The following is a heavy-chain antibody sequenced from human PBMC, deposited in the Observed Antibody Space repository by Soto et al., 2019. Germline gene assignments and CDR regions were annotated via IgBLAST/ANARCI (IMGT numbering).Heavy chain of an antibody. CDR1: GFTFSSYW. Sequence: GGSLRLSCAASGFTFSSYWMHWVRQAPGKGLVWVSRINSDGSSTSYADSVKGRFTISRDNAKNTLYLQMNSLRSEDTAVYYCASELYSNYYYYGMDVWGQGTTVTVSS. D-gene: IGHD4-4*01. CDR2: INSDGSST. CDR3: ASELYSNYYYYGMDV. J-gene: IGHJ6*02. V-gene: IGHV3-74*01.